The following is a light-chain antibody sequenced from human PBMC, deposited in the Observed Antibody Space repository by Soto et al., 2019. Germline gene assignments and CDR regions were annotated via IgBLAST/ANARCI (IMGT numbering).Light chain of an antibody. CDR1: QPVSDK. Sequence: EIVLTQSPATLSVSPGERATLSCRASQPVSDKLAWYQQKPGQAPRLLIYGASARALGIPARFSGSGSGTEFSFTVTSLQSEDFAIYYCQQYDQWPITFGQGTRLEIK. CDR3: QQYDQWPIT. V-gene: IGKV3-15*01. CDR2: GAS. J-gene: IGKJ5*01.